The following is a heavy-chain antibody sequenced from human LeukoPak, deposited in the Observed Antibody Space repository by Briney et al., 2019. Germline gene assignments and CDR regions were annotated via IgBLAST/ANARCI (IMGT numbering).Heavy chain of an antibody. CDR3: ARGFSSSWYPGGFDP. V-gene: IGHV1-2*02. CDR2: INPNSGGT. Sequence: GASVKVSCKASGYTFTGYYMHWVRQAPGQGLEWMGWINPNSGGTNYAQKFQGRVTMTRDTSISTAYMELSRLRSDDTAVYYCARGFSSSWYPGGFDPWGQGTLVTVSS. D-gene: IGHD6-13*01. CDR1: GYTFTGYY. J-gene: IGHJ5*02.